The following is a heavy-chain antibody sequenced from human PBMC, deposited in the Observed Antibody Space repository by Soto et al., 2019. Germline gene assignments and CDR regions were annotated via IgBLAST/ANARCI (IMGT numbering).Heavy chain of an antibody. D-gene: IGHD3-3*01. Sequence: PGGSLRLSCAASGITLSRNAMSWVRQAPGKGLEWVSAISGSGGSTYYADSVKGRFTISRDNSKNTLYLQMNSLRAEDTAVYYCAKPLPYYDFWSGYSSAFDYWGQGTLVTVSS. CDR3: AKPLPYYDFWSGYSSAFDY. J-gene: IGHJ4*02. CDR1: GITLSRNA. CDR2: ISGSGGST. V-gene: IGHV3-23*01.